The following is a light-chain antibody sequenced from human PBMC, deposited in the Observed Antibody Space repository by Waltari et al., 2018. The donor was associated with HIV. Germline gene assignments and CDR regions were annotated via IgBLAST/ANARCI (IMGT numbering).Light chain of an antibody. J-gene: IGLJ3*02. V-gene: IGLV1-51*01. CDR3: GTWDSSLSARV. CDR1: SSNTGNNY. CDR2: DNN. Sequence: QSVLTQPPSVSAAPGQKVTISCSGSSSNTGNNYVSWYQQLPGTAPKLLIYDNNQRPPGIPDRYSGSKSGTSATLGITGLQTGDEADYYCGTWDSSLSARVFGGGTKVTVL.